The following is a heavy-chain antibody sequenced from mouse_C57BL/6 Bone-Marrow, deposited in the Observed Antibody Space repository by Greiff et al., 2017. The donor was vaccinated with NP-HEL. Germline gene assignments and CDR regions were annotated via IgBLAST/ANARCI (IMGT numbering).Heavy chain of an antibody. Sequence: VQLQQSGAELARPGASVKMSCKASGYTFTSYTMHWVKQRPGQGLEWIGYINPSSGYTKYNQKFKDKATLTADKSSSTAYMQLSSLTSEDSAVYYCERGYYYGSSPYYFDYWGQGTTLTVSS. V-gene: IGHV1-4*01. J-gene: IGHJ2*01. D-gene: IGHD1-1*01. CDR3: ERGYYYGSSPYYFDY. CDR2: INPSSGYT. CDR1: GYTFTSYT.